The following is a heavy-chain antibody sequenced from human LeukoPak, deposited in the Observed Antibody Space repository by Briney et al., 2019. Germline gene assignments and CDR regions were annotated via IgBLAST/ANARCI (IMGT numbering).Heavy chain of an antibody. D-gene: IGHD3-22*01. V-gene: IGHV3-7*01. Sequence: QPGGSLRLSCVASGFTFSSYWMSWVRQAPGKGLEWVANIKQDGSEKYYVDSVKGRFTISRDNAKNSLYLQMNSLRAEDTAVYYCARDAITTYYYDSSGPFQHWGQGTLVTVSS. CDR3: ARDAITTYYYDSSGPFQH. CDR1: GFTFSSYW. J-gene: IGHJ1*01. CDR2: IKQDGSEK.